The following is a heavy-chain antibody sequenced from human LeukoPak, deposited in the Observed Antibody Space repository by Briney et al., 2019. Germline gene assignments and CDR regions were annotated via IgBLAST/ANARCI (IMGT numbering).Heavy chain of an antibody. J-gene: IGHJ4*02. CDR3: VRDLILVWTPGDDFDF. V-gene: IGHV3-74*01. CDR1: GFAFSAYW. Sequence: GGSLRLSCAASGFAFSAYWMHWVRQAPGKGLEWVSRINEDATTITYADSVKGRFIISRDNSKKSLYLQMNTLRAEDTAVYYCVRDLILVWTPGDDFDFWGQGTLVIVSS. CDR2: INEDATTI. D-gene: IGHD3-16*01.